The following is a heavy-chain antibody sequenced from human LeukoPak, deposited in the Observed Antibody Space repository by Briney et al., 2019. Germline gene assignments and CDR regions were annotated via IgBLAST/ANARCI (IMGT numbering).Heavy chain of an antibody. CDR3: ARGSAVASFGIDY. CDR2: INHSGST. V-gene: IGHV4-34*01. CDR1: GGSFSGYY. J-gene: IGHJ4*02. Sequence: SETLSLTCAVYGGSFSGYYWSWIRQPPGKGLEWIGEINHSGSTNYNPSLKSRVTISVDTSKNQFSLKLSSVTAADTAVYYCARGSAVASFGIDYWGQGILVTVSS. D-gene: IGHD6-19*01.